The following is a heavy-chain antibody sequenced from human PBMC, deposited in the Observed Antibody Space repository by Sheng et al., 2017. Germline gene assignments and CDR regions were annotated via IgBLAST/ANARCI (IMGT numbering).Heavy chain of an antibody. CDR3: AKAKPKQSGYDWMGPFDY. CDR1: GFTFDDYA. CDR2: ISWNSGSI. Sequence: EVQLVESGGGLVQPGRSLRLSCAASGFTFDDYAMHWVRQAPGKGLEWVSGISWNSGSIGYADSVKGRFTISRDNAKNSLYLQMNSLRAEDMALYYCAKAKPKQSGYDWMGPFDYWGQGTLVTVSS. J-gene: IGHJ4*02. V-gene: IGHV3-9*03. D-gene: IGHD5-12*01.